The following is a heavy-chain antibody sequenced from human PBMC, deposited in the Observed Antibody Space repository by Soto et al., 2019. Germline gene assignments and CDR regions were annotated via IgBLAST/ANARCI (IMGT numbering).Heavy chain of an antibody. Sequence: PSETLSLTCTVSGGSISSYYWSWIRQPPGKGLEWIGYIYYSGSTNYNPSLKSRVTISVDTSKNQFSLKLSSVTAADTAVYYCAVLRGSYYIGYYYYGMDVWGQGTTVTVSS. CDR3: AVLRGSYYIGYYYYGMDV. CDR2: IYYSGST. D-gene: IGHD1-26*01. CDR1: GGSISSYY. V-gene: IGHV4-59*01. J-gene: IGHJ6*02.